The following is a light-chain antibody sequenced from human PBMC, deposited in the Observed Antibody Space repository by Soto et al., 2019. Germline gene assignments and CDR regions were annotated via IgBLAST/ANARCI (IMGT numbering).Light chain of an antibody. CDR3: ATWDDSLNGLV. CDR1: NSNIGSNF. V-gene: IGLV1-44*01. CDR2: NNN. Sequence: QSVLTQPPSASGTPGQRVTIPCSGSNSNIGSNFVNWYQQLPGTAPKLLMYNNNQRPSGVPDRFSGSKSGTSASLAISGLQSEDEADYHCATWDDSLNGLVFGGGTKLTVL. J-gene: IGLJ3*02.